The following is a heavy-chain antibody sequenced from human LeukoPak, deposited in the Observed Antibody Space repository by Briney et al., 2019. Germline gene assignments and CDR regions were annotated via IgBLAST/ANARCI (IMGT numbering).Heavy chain of an antibody. J-gene: IGHJ4*02. V-gene: IGHV4-4*08. CDR2: INNRGGT. D-gene: IGHD6-13*01. CDR1: GVSVSSFF. CDR3: AKDLVAAGSDY. Sequence: SETMSLTCTVSGVSVSSFFWSWIRQPPGKGLEFIGYINNRGGTKINPSLASRVTISLGTPQNQFHLRLQSVTAADTAVYYCAKDLVAAGSDYWGQGTLVTVSS.